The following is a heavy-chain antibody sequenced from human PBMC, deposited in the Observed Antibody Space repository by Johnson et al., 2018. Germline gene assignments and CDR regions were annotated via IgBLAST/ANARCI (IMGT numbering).Heavy chain of an antibody. J-gene: IGHJ6*02. CDR3: AKASAASWYYDYGLDV. CDR2: ISYDGSDK. D-gene: IGHD6-13*01. CDR1: GFSFRTYG. V-gene: IGHV3-30*18. Sequence: VQLVETGGGVVQPGRSLRLSCAASGFSFRTYGMNWVRQAPGKGLVWVALISYDGSDKYYADSVKGRFTISRDNSKNTLYLQMNSLRPEDTAVYYCAKASAASWYYDYGLDVWGQGTTVTVSS.